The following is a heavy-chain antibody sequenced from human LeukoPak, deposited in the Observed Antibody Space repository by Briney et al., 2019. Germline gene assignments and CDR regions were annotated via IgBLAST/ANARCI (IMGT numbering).Heavy chain of an antibody. J-gene: IGHJ4*02. CDR2: INHSGST. CDR3: ARQDYYDSSGPSFDFDY. D-gene: IGHD3-22*01. Sequence: SETLSLTCAVSGESFSGYYWNWIRQSPGKGLEWIGEINHSGSTNFNPSLKSRVAISVDTSQKQVSLRLTSVTAADTAVYYCARQDYYDSSGPSFDFDYWGQGTLVTVSS. CDR1: GESFSGYY. V-gene: IGHV4-34*01.